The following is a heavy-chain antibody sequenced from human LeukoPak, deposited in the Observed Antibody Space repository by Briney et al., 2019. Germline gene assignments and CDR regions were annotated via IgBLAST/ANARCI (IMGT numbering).Heavy chain of an antibody. CDR1: GYTFTSYY. CDR3: ARGYSYGSEYDY. D-gene: IGHD5-18*01. J-gene: IGHJ4*02. V-gene: IGHV1-46*01. CDR2: INPSGGST. Sequence: GASVKVTCKASGYTFTSYYMHWVRQAPGQGLEWMGIINPSGGSTSYAQKFQGRVTITRDTSASTAYMELSSLRSEDTAVYYCARGYSYGSEYDYWGQGTLVTVSS.